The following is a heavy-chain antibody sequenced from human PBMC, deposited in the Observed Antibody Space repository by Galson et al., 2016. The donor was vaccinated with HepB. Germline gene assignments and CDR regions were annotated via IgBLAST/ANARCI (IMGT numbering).Heavy chain of an antibody. V-gene: IGHV3-7*01. CDR3: ARDLAGHCSGRSCYSGYFDY. CDR2: IKQDGSEK. Sequence: SLRLSCAASGFTFSSYWMSWVRQAPGKGLEWVANIKQDGSEKYYVDSVKGRFTISGDNAKNSLYLQMTSLRAEDTAVYYCARDLAGHCSGRSCYSGYFDYWGQGALVTVSS. J-gene: IGHJ4*02. CDR1: GFTFSSYW. D-gene: IGHD2-15*01.